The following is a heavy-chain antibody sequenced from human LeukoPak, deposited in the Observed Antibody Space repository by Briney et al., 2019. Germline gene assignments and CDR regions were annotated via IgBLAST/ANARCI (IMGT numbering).Heavy chain of an antibody. CDR3: ARDSYGAHFDY. V-gene: IGHV3-7*01. J-gene: IGHJ4*02. CDR1: GFTFSSYW. CDR2: IKQDGSEK. D-gene: IGHD4-17*01. Sequence: PGGSLRLSCAASGFTFSSYWVSWVRQAPGKGLEWVANIKQDGSEKYYVDSVKGRFTISRDNAKNSLYLQMNSLRAEGTAVYYCARDSYGAHFDYWGQGTLVTVSS.